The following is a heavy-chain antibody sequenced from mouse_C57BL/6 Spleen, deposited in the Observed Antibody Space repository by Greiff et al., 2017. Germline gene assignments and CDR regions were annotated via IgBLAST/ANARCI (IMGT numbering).Heavy chain of an antibody. J-gene: IGHJ3*01. D-gene: IGHD1-1*01. V-gene: IGHV1-82*01. CDR3: ARSTTVVANPCAY. CDR1: GYAFSSSW. CDR2: IYPGDGDT. Sequence: QVQLQQSGPELVKPGASVKISCKASGYAFSSSWMNWVTQRPGTGLAWIGRIYPGDGDTNYNGKFKGKATLTADKASSTAYLQLNSLTSEDSAVYFCARSTTVVANPCAYWGQGTLVTVSA.